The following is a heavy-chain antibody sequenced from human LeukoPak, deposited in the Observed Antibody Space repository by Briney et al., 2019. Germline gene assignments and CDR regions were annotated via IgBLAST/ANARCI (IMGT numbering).Heavy chain of an antibody. CDR3: ARRPSDCSSTSCSRDY. D-gene: IGHD2-2*01. J-gene: IGHJ4*02. CDR2: ISSSSSYI. CDR1: GFTFSSYS. V-gene: IGHV3-21*01. Sequence: GGSLRLSCAASGFTFSSYSMNWVRQAPGKWLEWVSSISSSSSYIYYSDSVKGRFTISRDNAKNSLYLQMNSLRAEDTAVYYCARRPSDCSSTSCSRDYWGQGTLVTVSS.